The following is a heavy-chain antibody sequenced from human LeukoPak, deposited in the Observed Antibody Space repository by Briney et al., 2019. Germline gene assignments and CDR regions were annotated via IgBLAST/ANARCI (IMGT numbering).Heavy chain of an antibody. CDR3: ATSTPQSAGVPFDY. V-gene: IGHV3-21*01. Sequence: GGSLRLSCAASGFTFSSYSMNWVRQAPGKGLEWVSSISSSSSYIYYADSVKGRFTISRDNAKNSLYLQMNSLRAEDTAVYYCATSTPQSAGVPFDYWGQGTLVTVSS. J-gene: IGHJ4*02. D-gene: IGHD6-13*01. CDR2: ISSSSSYI. CDR1: GFTFSSYS.